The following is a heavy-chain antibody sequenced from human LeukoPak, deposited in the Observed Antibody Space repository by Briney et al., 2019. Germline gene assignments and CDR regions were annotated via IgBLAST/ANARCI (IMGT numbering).Heavy chain of an antibody. V-gene: IGHV1-2*02. CDR1: GYTFTGYY. J-gene: IGHJ3*02. CDR2: INPNSGGT. Sequence: ASVKVSCKASGYTFTGYYMHWVRQAPGQGLEWMGWINPNSGGTNYAQKFQGRVTITRNTSISTAYMELSSLRSEDTAVYYCARASSETHAFDIWGQGTMVTVSS. CDR3: ARASSETHAFDI.